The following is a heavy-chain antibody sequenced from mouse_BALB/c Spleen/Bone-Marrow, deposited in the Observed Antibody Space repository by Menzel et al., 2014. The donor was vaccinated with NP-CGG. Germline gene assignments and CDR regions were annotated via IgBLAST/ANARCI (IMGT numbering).Heavy chain of an antibody. D-gene: IGHD1-2*01. CDR3: ATYYYGYYFDY. V-gene: IGHV14-3*02. CDR1: GFNIXDTY. CDR2: IDPANGNT. J-gene: IGHJ2*01. Sequence: VQLQQSGAELVKPGASVKLSCTASGFNIXDTYMHWVKQRPEQGLEWIGRIDPANGNTKYDPKFQGKATITADTSSNTAYLQLSSLTSGDTAVYYCATYYYGYYFDYWGQGTTLTVSS.